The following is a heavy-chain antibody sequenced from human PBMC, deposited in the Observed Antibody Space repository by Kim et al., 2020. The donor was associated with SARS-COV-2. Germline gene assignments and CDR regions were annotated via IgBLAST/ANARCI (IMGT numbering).Heavy chain of an antibody. J-gene: IGHJ4*02. Sequence: ASVKVSCKASGYTFTSYYMHWVRQAPGQGLEWMGIINPSGGSTSYAQKFQGRVTMTRDTSTSTVYMELSSLRSEDTAVYYCAREQGGVGYSYGYGLDYWGQGTLVTVSS. D-gene: IGHD5-18*01. CDR1: GYTFTSYY. V-gene: IGHV1-46*01. CDR3: AREQGGVGYSYGYGLDY. CDR2: INPSGGST.